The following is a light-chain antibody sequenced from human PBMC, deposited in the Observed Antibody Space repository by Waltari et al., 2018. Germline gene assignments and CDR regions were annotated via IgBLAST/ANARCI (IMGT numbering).Light chain of an antibody. CDR1: QSVLYSSNNKNY. CDR3: QQYYSTPWT. Sequence: DIVMTQSPDSLAVSLGERATSHCKSRQSVLYSSNNKNYLAWYQQKPGQPPKLLIYWASTRESGVPDRFSGSGSGTDFTLTISSLQAEDVAVYYCQQYYSTPWTFGQGTKVEIK. CDR2: WAS. V-gene: IGKV4-1*01. J-gene: IGKJ1*01.